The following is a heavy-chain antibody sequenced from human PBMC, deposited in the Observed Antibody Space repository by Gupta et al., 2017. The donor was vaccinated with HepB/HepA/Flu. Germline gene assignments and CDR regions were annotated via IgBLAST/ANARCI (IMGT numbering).Heavy chain of an antibody. V-gene: IGHV3-30*09. Sequence: QAHLVESGGGVVQLGRSLRLLCTASQFIFSTYAMNWVRQAPGEGLEWLAVISFNGKTTYYADSGKGRFVISRDNSQRTLSLQMNGLRPDDTAVYYCARDLNPGEVAADYFYYAMDVWGQGTTVTVS. D-gene: IGHD2-15*01. CDR1: QFIFSTYA. CDR3: ARDLNPGEVAADYFYYAMDV. CDR2: ISFNGKTT. J-gene: IGHJ6*02.